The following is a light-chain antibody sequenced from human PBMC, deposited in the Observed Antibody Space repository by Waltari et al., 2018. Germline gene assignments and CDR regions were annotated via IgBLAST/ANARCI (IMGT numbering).Light chain of an antibody. CDR1: QSGGRA. V-gene: IGKV3-20*01. CDR2: GAS. J-gene: IGKJ1*01. Sequence: EIVFTQPPATLSLSPGERATLSCWASQSGGRALAWYQQKRGQAPRLLIYGASTRASGIPDRFSGSGSGTDFSLTINRLEPEDFAVYYCQHYVRLPVTFGQGTKVEIK. CDR3: QHYVRLPVT.